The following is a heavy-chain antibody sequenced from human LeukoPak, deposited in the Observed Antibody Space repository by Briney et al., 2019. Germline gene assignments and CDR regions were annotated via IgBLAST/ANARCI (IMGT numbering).Heavy chain of an antibody. CDR3: VRDGLSSYGLMRLGY. V-gene: IGHV3-7*01. CDR1: GFTFSNYL. CDR2: IKEDGGEK. Sequence: PGGSLRLSCAASGFTFSNYLMIWVRQARGKGLEWVAHIKEDGGEKHYVDPVKGRFTISRDNDKNSLYLQMNSLRAEDTAMYYCVRDGLSSYGLMRLGYWGQGTLVTVSS. D-gene: IGHD5-18*01. J-gene: IGHJ4*02.